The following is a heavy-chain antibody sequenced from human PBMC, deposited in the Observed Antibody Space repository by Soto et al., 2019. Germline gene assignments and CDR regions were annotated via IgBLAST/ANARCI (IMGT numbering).Heavy chain of an antibody. Sequence: QVQLQESGPGLVKPSQTLSLTCTVSGGSISSGGYYWSWIRQHPGKALEWIGYIYYSGSTYYNPSLKSRVTISVDTSKNQFSLKLSSVTAADTAVYYCARAPLDSSSSWSGWFDPWGQGTLVTVSS. CDR1: GGSISSGGYY. CDR2: IYYSGST. CDR3: ARAPLDSSSSWSGWFDP. V-gene: IGHV4-31*03. D-gene: IGHD6-6*01. J-gene: IGHJ5*02.